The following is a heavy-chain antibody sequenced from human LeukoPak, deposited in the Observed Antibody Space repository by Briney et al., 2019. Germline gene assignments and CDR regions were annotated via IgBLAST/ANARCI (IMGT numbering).Heavy chain of an antibody. V-gene: IGHV3-30*03. CDR3: AIDHPGVAFGD. Sequence: GGSLRLSCAASGFTFSSYGMHWVRQAPGKGLEWVAFILSDGSNKYYADSVKGRFTISRDNSKNTLYLQMNSLRPEDTAVYYCAIDHPGVAFGDWGQVTLVTVSS. CDR2: ILSDGSNK. CDR1: GFTFSSYG. D-gene: IGHD3-10*01. J-gene: IGHJ4*02.